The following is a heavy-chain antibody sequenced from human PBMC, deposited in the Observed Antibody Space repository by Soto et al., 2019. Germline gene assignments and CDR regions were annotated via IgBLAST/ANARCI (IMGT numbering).Heavy chain of an antibody. D-gene: IGHD2-15*01. J-gene: IGHJ6*02. Sequence: GGSLRLSCAASGFTFSSYGMHWVRQAPGKGLEWVAVIWYDGSNKYYADSVKGRFTISRDNSKNTLYLQMNSLRAEDTAVYYCARDGSYYYGMDVWGQGTTVTVSS. CDR2: IWYDGSNK. CDR3: ARDGSYYYGMDV. CDR1: GFTFSSYG. V-gene: IGHV3-33*01.